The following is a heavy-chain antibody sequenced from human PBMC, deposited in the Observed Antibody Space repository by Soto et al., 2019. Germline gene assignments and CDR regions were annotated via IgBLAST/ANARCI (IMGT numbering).Heavy chain of an antibody. Sequence: QVQLQESGPGLVKPSQTLSLNCNVSGGSISRGGYLWSWIRQHPGKGLEWIGFISYNGRTSYNPSLKSRVAIAADTSKNQSPLERNSVTAADTAVYYCARSEVVVIRLDYWGPGPPVTVS. CDR2: ISYNGRT. CDR1: GGSISRGGYL. CDR3: ARSEVVVIRLDY. J-gene: IGHJ4*02. D-gene: IGHD3-22*01. V-gene: IGHV4-31*03.